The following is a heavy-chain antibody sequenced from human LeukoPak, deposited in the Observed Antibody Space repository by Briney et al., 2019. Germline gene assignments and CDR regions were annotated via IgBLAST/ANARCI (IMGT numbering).Heavy chain of an antibody. V-gene: IGHV1-18*01. CDR3: ARSSGWYSLYYFDY. J-gene: IGHJ4*02. CDR2: ISAYNGNT. Sequence: ASVKVSCKASGYTFTSYGISWVRQAPGQGLEWMGWISAYNGNTDYAQKLQGRVTMTTDTSTSTAYMELRSLRSDDTAVYYCARSSGWYSLYYFDYWGQGTLVTVSS. CDR1: GYTFTSYG. D-gene: IGHD6-19*01.